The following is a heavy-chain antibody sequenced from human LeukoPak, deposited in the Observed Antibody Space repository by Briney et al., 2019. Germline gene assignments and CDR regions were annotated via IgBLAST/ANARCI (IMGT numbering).Heavy chain of an antibody. J-gene: IGHJ6*02. V-gene: IGHV1-46*01. CDR3: ARGLYYGFYYYYYGMDV. CDR1: GYTFTTYY. Sequence: ASVKVSCKPSGYTFTTYYIHWVRQAPGQGLEWMGMINPSGGSTSFAQKFQGRVTMTRDTSTSTVYMELSSLRSEDTAVYYCARGLYYGFYYYYYGMDVWGQGTTVTVSS. D-gene: IGHD3-22*01. CDR2: INPSGGST.